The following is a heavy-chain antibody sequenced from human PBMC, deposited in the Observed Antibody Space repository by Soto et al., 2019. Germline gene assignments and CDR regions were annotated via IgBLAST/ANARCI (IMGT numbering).Heavy chain of an antibody. D-gene: IGHD3-22*01. CDR3: ATMYYYDSSGYYSDYYYGMDV. J-gene: IGHJ6*02. CDR2: ISYDGSNK. Sequence: QVQLVESGGGVVQPGRSLRLSCAASGFTFSSYAMHWVRQAPGKGLEWVAVISYDGSNKYYADSVKGRFTISRDNSKNTLYLQMNSLRAEDTAVYYCATMYYYDSSGYYSDYYYGMDVWGQGTTVTVSS. CDR1: GFTFSSYA. V-gene: IGHV3-30-3*01.